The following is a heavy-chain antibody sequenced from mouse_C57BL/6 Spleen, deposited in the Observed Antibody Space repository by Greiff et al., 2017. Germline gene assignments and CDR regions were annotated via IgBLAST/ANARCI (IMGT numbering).Heavy chain of an antibody. CDR3: ARNLYGAMDY. Sequence: EVQLQQSGPELVKPGASVKISCKASGYTFTDYYMNWVKQSHGKSLEWIGDINPNNGGTSYNQKFKGKATLTVDKSSSTAYMELRSLTSEDSAVYYYARNLYGAMDYWGQGTSVTVSS. J-gene: IGHJ4*01. D-gene: IGHD1-1*01. V-gene: IGHV1-26*01. CDR1: GYTFTDYY. CDR2: INPNNGGT.